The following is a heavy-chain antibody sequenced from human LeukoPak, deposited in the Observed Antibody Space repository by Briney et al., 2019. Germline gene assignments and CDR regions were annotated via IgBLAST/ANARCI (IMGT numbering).Heavy chain of an antibody. CDR3: AREGLVGATTLDY. V-gene: IGHV3-74*01. CDR1: GFTFSSYW. J-gene: IGHJ4*02. Sequence: GGSLRLSCAASGFTFSSYWMHWVRQAPGKGPVWVSRINNDGSGTTYADSVKGRFTISRDDAKNTLYLQMNSLRAEDTAVYYCAREGLVGATTLDYWGQGTLVTVSS. CDR2: INNDGSGT. D-gene: IGHD1-26*01.